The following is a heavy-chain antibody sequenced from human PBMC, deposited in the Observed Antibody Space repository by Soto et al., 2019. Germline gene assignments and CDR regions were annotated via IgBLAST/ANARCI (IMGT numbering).Heavy chain of an antibody. CDR1: GYTFTGHY. D-gene: IGHD4-17*01. V-gene: IGHV1-2*02. CDR3: ARGINPVTTSFLFSFDY. J-gene: IGHJ4*02. Sequence: QVKLVQSGAEVKKPGASVKVSCKASGYTFTGHYMHWVRQAPGQGLEWMGWTNPNSGDTNYAQKFQGRVTMTRDTSISTVYMELSRLTSDDTAVYYCARGINPVTTSFLFSFDYWGQGSLGTVSS. CDR2: TNPNSGDT.